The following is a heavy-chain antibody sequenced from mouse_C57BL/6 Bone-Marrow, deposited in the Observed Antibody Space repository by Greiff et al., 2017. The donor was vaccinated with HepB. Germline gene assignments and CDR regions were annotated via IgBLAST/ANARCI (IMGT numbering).Heavy chain of an antibody. Sequence: VQLQQPGAELVKPGASVKLSCKASGYTFTSYWMQWVNQRPGQGLEWIGEIDPSDSYTNYNQKFKGKATLTVDTSSSTAYMQLSSLTSEDSAVYYCGRLYYYGSLDYWGQGTTLTVSS. V-gene: IGHV1-50*01. D-gene: IGHD1-1*01. CDR1: GYTFTSYW. CDR2: IDPSDSYT. J-gene: IGHJ2*01. CDR3: GRLYYYGSLDY.